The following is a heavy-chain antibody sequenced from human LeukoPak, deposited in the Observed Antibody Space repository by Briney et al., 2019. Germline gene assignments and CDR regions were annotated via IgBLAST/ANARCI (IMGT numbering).Heavy chain of an antibody. V-gene: IGHV4-30-4*01. CDR1: GGSISSGDYY. D-gene: IGHD3-10*01. CDR3: ARDERWFGELWGYYYYYGMDV. Sequence: SQTPSLTCTVSGGSISSGDYYWSWIRQPPGKGLEWIGYIYYSGSTYYNPSLKSRVTISVDTSKNQFSLKLSSVTAADTAVYYCARDERWFGELWGYYYYYGMDVWGQGTTVTVSS. CDR2: IYYSGST. J-gene: IGHJ6*02.